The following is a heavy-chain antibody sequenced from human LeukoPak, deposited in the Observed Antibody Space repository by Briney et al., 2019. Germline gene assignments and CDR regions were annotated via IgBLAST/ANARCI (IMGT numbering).Heavy chain of an antibody. V-gene: IGHV4-34*01. J-gene: IGHJ4*02. CDR3: ARLKDWYQLPDY. CDR1: GGSFSGYY. D-gene: IGHD2-2*01. CDR2: INHSGST. Sequence: PSETLSLTCAVYGGSFSGYYWSWIRQPPGKGLEWIGEINHSGSTNYNPSLKSRVTISVDTSKNQFSLKLSSVTAADTAVYYCARLKDWYQLPDYWGQGTLVTVSS.